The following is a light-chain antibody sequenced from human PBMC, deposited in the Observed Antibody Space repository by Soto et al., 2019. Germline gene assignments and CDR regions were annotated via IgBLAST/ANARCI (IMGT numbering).Light chain of an antibody. Sequence: QSVLTQPPSVSGAPGQRVTISCTGSSSNIGAGYDVHWYQQLPGTAPKLLIYGNKNRPSGVPDRFSGSKSGNTASLTISGLQAEDEADYYCCSSAGSSTVIFGGGTKLTVL. V-gene: IGLV1-40*01. CDR1: SSNIGAGYD. CDR3: CSSAGSSTVI. CDR2: GNK. J-gene: IGLJ2*01.